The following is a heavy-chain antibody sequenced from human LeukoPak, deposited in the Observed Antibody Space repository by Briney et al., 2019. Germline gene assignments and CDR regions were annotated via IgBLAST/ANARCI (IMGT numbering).Heavy chain of an antibody. Sequence: GGSLRLSCAASGFTFSSYGMHWVRQAPGKGLEWVAVISYDGSNKYYADSVKGRFTISRDNSKNALYLQMNSLRAEDTAVYYCAKGANYYGSGYFDYWGQGTLVTVSS. J-gene: IGHJ4*02. CDR2: ISYDGSNK. V-gene: IGHV3-30*18. CDR1: GFTFSSYG. D-gene: IGHD3-10*01. CDR3: AKGANYYGSGYFDY.